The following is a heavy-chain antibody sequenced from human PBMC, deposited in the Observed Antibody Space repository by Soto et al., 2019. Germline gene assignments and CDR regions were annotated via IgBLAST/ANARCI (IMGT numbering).Heavy chain of an antibody. CDR1: GYIFNSFG. D-gene: IGHD4-17*01. Sequence: QVQLVQSGGEVKKPGASVKVSCKASGYIFNSFGISWVRQAPGQGLEWMGWISAYTGKTKYAQNFQGRVTMTTDTSTSTAYMERRSLRSDDTAVYYCARRWTTGEIDYWGQGTLVTVSS. V-gene: IGHV1-18*01. CDR2: ISAYTGKT. J-gene: IGHJ4*02. CDR3: ARRWTTGEIDY.